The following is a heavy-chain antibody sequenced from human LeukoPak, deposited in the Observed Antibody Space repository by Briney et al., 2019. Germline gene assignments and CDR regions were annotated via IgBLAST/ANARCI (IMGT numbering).Heavy chain of an antibody. D-gene: IGHD2-2*02. Sequence: GGSLRLSCAASGFTFSNYAMHWVCQAPGKGMEWVAVISFAGNGEFYADSVKGRFTISRDNSKNTLYLQMNSLRPEDTAMYYCAKDEVGRYCSSTSCYSRFDYWGQRTLVTVSS. CDR1: GFTFSNYA. CDR3: AKDEVGRYCSSTSCYSRFDY. J-gene: IGHJ4*02. CDR2: ISFAGNGE. V-gene: IGHV3-30*18.